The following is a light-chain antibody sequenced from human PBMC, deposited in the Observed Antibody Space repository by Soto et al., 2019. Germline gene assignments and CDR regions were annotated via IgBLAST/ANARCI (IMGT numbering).Light chain of an antibody. V-gene: IGLV2-18*02. CDR3: TSFTTSKTYI. CDR2: EVS. J-gene: IGLJ1*01. Sequence: QSVLTQPPSLSGSPGQAVPISFTGNSSDIGSYDRVSWYQQPPGTAPRLMIYEVSNRPSGVPDRFSGSKSGNTAPLTISGLQPEDETDYYCTSFTTSKTYIFGTGTKVTV. CDR1: SSDIGSYDR.